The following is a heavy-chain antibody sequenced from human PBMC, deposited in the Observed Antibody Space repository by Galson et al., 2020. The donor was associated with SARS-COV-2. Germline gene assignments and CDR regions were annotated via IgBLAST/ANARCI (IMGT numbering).Heavy chain of an antibody. D-gene: IGHD3-16*01. J-gene: IGHJ4*02. CDR1: GFTFSSYW. CDR2: IYSEGSST. CDR3: ARGDMRNDYFDY. Sequence: ALHWGSLRLSCAASGFTFSSYWMHWVRQAPGKGLVWVSRIYSEGSSTRYADSVKGRFTISGDNAKNTLYLQMNSLRAEDTAVYYCARGDMRNDYFDYWGQGTLVTVSS. V-gene: IGHV3-74*01.